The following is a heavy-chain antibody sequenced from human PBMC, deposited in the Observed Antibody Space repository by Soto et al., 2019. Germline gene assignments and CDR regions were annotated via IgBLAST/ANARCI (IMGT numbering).Heavy chain of an antibody. CDR2: MNPNSGNT. D-gene: IGHD4-4*01. J-gene: IGHJ4*02. Sequence: QVQLVQSGAEVKKPGASVKVSCKASGYTFTSYDINWVRQATGQGLEWMGWMNPNSGNTGYAQKFQGRVTMTRNTSISTAYMELSSLRSEDTAVHYCARDPSLTTDVFFAYWGQGTLVTVSS. CDR3: ARDPSLTTDVFFAY. CDR1: GYTFTSYD. V-gene: IGHV1-8*01.